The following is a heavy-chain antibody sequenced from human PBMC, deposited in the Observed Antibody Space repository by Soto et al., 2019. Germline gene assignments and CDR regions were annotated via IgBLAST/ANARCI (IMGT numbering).Heavy chain of an antibody. V-gene: IGHV3-23*01. J-gene: IGHJ4*02. CDR2: ISGSGGST. Sequence: HPGGSLRLSCAASGFTFSSYAMSWVRQAPGKGLEWVSAISGSGGSTYYADSVKGRFTISRDNSKNTLYLQMNSLRAEDTAVYYYAKASFGEFFIYYIDYWGQGTLVTVSS. D-gene: IGHD3-10*01. CDR3: AKASFGEFFIYYIDY. CDR1: GFTFSSYA.